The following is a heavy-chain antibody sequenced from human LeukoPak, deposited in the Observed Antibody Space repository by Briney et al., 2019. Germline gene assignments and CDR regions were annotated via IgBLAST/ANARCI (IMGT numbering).Heavy chain of an antibody. CDR1: GYSFTSFR. D-gene: IGHD4-17*01. V-gene: IGHV5-10-1*01. Sequence: NHGESLKISCKASGYSFTSFRISWVRQMPGKGLEWMGRIDPSDSYTNYSPSFQGHVTISADKSITTAYLQWSSLKASDTAMYYCARHDPTVTSSDYWGQGTLVTVSS. CDR3: ARHDPTVTSSDY. CDR2: IDPSDSYT. J-gene: IGHJ4*02.